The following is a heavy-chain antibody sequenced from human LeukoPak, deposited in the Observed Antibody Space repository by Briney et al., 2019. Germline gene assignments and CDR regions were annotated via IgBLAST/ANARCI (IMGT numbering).Heavy chain of an antibody. CDR2: INHSGST. J-gene: IGHJ4*01. CDR1: GGSFSGYY. Sequence: PSETLSLTCAVYGGSFSGYYWSWIRQPPGKGLEWIGEINHSGSTNYNPSLKSRVTISVDTSKNQFSLKLSSVTAADTAVYYCARRTKDSSGYYHFDYWGHGTLVTVSS. V-gene: IGHV4-34*01. CDR3: ARRTKDSSGYYHFDY. D-gene: IGHD3-22*01.